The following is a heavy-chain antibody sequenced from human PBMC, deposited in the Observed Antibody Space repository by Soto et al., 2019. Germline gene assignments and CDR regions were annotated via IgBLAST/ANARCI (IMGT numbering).Heavy chain of an antibody. CDR3: ARAPTNYYDSSGYYLEYFQH. V-gene: IGHV3-74*01. D-gene: IGHD3-22*01. J-gene: IGHJ1*01. CDR1: GFTFSSYW. Sequence: GGSLRLSCAASGFTFSSYWMHWVRQAPGKGLVWVSRINSDGSSTSYADSVKGRFTISRDNAKNTLYLQMNSLRAEDTAVYYCARAPTNYYDSSGYYLEYFQHWGQGTLVTVSS. CDR2: INSDGSST.